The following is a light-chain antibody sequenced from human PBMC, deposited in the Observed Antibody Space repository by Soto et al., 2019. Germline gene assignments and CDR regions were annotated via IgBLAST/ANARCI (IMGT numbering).Light chain of an antibody. CDR2: EVS. V-gene: IGLV2-14*01. J-gene: IGLJ2*01. CDR3: SSYTTTSTVV. Sequence: QSVLTQSASVSGSPGQSITVSCTGTSSDIGGHNYVSWYQQHPGKVPKLIIYEVSNRPSGVSNRFSGSKSGNTASLTVSGLQAEDEADYYCSSYTTTSTVVFGGGTKLTVL. CDR1: SSDIGGHNY.